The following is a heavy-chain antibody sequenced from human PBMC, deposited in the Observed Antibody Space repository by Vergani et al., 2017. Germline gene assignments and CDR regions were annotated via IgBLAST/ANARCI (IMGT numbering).Heavy chain of an antibody. CDR3: AKSRDPNCKGGNCYSYYYGLDL. D-gene: IGHD2-21*01. V-gene: IGHV3-23*01. Sequence: EVQLLESGGNLIQPGGSLRLSCGASGFTFSSYAMTWVRLAPGKGLQWVSAISGSGGNTFYTDSVKGRFTISRDKSKDTLYLQMNSLRVEETDIYYCAKSRDPNCKGGNCYSYYYGLDLWGQGTTVTVSS. CDR2: ISGSGGNT. CDR1: GFTFSSYA. J-gene: IGHJ6*02.